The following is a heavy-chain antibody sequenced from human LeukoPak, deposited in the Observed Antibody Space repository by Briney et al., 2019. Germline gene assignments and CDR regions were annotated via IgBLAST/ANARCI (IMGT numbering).Heavy chain of an antibody. D-gene: IGHD4-17*01. CDR3: ARGPDYGDRLDFFDY. J-gene: IGHJ4*02. Sequence: GGSLRLSCAASGFTFSRHWMGWVRPAPGKGPEWVASIKQDGSQYYVDSVKGRFIISRDNAKNSLYLQMNSLRAEDTAVYSCARGPDYGDRLDFFDYWGQGTLITVCS. CDR1: GFTFSRHW. CDR2: IKQDGSQ. V-gene: IGHV3-7*01.